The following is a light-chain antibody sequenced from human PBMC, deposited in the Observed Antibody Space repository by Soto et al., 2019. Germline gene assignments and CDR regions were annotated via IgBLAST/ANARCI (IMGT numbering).Light chain of an antibody. Sequence: EIVLTQSPGTLSLSPGERATLSCRASQSVSNNYLAWYQQKPGQAPRLLIYGTSTRATGIPARFSGSGSGTDFTLTISRLEPEDFAVYYCQQYDNWPQTFGQGTKVDI. CDR1: QSVSNNY. CDR3: QQYDNWPQT. CDR2: GTS. J-gene: IGKJ1*01. V-gene: IGKV3-20*01.